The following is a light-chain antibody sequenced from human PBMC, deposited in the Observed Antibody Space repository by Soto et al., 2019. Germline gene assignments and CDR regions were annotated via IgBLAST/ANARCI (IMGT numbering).Light chain of an antibody. CDR1: QSFNSN. CDR3: QQYNNWPT. V-gene: IGKV3-15*01. J-gene: IGKJ1*01. Sequence: EIVMTQSPATLSVSPGERATLSCRASQSFNSNLAWYQQKPGQAPRLLIHGASTRATGVPARFSGSGSGTEFTLTVRSLQSEDFAVSFYQQYNNWPTFGQGTKVEIK. CDR2: GAS.